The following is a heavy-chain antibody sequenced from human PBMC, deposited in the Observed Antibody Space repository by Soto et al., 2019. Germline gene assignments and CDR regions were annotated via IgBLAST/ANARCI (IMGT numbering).Heavy chain of an antibody. V-gene: IGHV1-69*05. D-gene: IGHD2-2*01. J-gene: IGHJ3*02. CDR1: GGTFSSYA. Sequence: SVKVSCKASGGTFSSYAISWVRQAPGQGLEWMGGIIPIFGTANYAQKLQGRVTMTTDTSTSTAYMELRSLRSDDTAVYYCAREDCSSTSCYAFDIWGQGTMVTVSS. CDR3: AREDCSSTSCYAFDI. CDR2: IIPIFGTA.